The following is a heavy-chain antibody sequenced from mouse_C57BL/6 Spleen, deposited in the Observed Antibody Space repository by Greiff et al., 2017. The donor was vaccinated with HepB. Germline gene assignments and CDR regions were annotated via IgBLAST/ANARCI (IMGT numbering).Heavy chain of an antibody. D-gene: IGHD1-1*01. Sequence: EVQLLQSGAEFVRPGASVKLSCTASGFNIKDDYMHWVKQRPEQGLEWIGWIDPENGDTEYASNFHGKATITADTSSNTAYLQLSSLTSEDTAVYYCATYYGSSYRFAYWGQGTLVTVSA. CDR3: ATYYGSSYRFAY. CDR2: IDPENGDT. J-gene: IGHJ3*01. CDR1: GFNIKDDY. V-gene: IGHV14-4*01.